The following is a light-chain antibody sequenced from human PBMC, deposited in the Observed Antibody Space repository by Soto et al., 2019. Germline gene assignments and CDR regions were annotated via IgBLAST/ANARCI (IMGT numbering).Light chain of an antibody. J-gene: IGKJ2*01. Sequence: DIVMTQSPDSLAVSLGERATINCKSSQTVLYSSNNKNYLTWYQQKPGQPPKMLIYWASTRESGVPDRFSGSGSVTDFTLTISSLQAEDVAVYFCQQYYSIPYTFCQGTKLEIK. CDR2: WAS. CDR1: QTVLYSSNNKNY. CDR3: QQYYSIPYT. V-gene: IGKV4-1*01.